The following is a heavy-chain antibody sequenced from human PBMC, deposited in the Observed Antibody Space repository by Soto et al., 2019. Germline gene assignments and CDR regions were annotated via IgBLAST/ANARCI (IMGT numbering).Heavy chain of an antibody. J-gene: IGHJ6*02. V-gene: IGHV3-74*01. D-gene: IGHD3-10*01. CDR1: GFTFSSYW. CDR3: ASDLSGRADA. Sequence: GGSLRLSCAASGFTFSSYWMHWVRQAPGKGLVWVSRMNEDGGTTDYADSVKGRFTISRDNAKKTLYLQMNSLRVEDTAVYYCASDLSGRADAWGQGTTVTVSS. CDR2: MNEDGGTT.